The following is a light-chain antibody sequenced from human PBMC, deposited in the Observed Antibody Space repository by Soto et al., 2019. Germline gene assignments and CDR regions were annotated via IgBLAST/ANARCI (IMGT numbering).Light chain of an antibody. V-gene: IGKV3-15*01. CDR1: QSVSNN. CDR3: QQYNNWPPIT. J-gene: IGKJ5*01. CDR2: YAS. Sequence: EIMMTQSPATLSVSPGERATLSCRASQSVSNNVAWNQQKPGQAPRLLIYYASTRATGIPARFSGSGSGTEFTLTISSLQSEDFALYYCQQYNNWPPITFGQGTRLDIK.